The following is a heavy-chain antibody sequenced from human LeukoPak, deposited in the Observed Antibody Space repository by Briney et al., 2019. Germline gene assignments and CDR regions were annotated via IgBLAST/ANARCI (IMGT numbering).Heavy chain of an antibody. CDR3: ARIERIHSHLDY. D-gene: IGHD5-18*01. J-gene: IGHJ4*02. CDR1: GGPISSYY. CDR2: IYYSGST. V-gene: IGHV4-59*01. Sequence: SETLSLTCTVSGGPISSYYWSWIRQPPGKGLEWIGYIYYSGSTNYNPSLKSRVTISVDTSKNQFSLKLSSVTAADTAVYYCARIERIHSHLDYWGQGTLVTVSS.